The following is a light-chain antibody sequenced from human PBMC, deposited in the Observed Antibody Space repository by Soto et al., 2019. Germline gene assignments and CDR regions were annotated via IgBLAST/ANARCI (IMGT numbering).Light chain of an antibody. V-gene: IGLV4-69*01. CDR2: LNSDGTY. Sequence: QLVLTQSPSASASLGASVKLTCTLSSGHTTFAIAWHQQLPEKGPRFLMKLNSDGTYVKGDGIPDRFSGSSSGSERYLTISSLQSDDEAEYHCQTWGPGIHVFGGGTKVTVL. CDR3: QTWGPGIHV. J-gene: IGLJ2*01. CDR1: SGHTTFA.